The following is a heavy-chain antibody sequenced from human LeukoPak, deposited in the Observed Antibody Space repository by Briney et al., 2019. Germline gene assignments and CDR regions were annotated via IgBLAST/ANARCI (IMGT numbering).Heavy chain of an antibody. J-gene: IGHJ6*03. Sequence: SVKVSCKASGGTFSSYAIGWVRQAPGQGLEWMGRIIPIFGTANYAQKFQGRVTITTDESTSTAYMELSSLRSEDTAVYYCARDQGGKGGRNYYYYMDVWGKGTTVTVSS. V-gene: IGHV1-69*05. CDR1: GGTFSSYA. CDR2: IIPIFGTA. CDR3: ARDQGGKGGRNYYYYMDV. D-gene: IGHD4-23*01.